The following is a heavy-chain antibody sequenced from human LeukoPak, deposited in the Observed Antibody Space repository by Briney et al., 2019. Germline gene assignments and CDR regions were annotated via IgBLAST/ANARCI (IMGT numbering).Heavy chain of an antibody. CDR3: ARSSPTMVSDALDI. CDR1: GFTFSSYA. Sequence: GGSLRLSCAASGFTFSSYAMHWVRQAPGKGLEWVAIISYDGSNKYYADSVKGRLTISRDNSKNTLYLQMSSLRAADTAVYFCARSSPTMVSDALDIWGQGTLVTVSS. V-gene: IGHV3-30*04. CDR2: ISYDGSNK. J-gene: IGHJ3*02. D-gene: IGHD3-10*01.